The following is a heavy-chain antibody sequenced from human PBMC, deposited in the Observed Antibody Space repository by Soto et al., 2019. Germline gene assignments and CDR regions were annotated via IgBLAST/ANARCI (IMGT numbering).Heavy chain of an antibody. Sequence: QVQLVESGGGVVQPGRSLRLSCAASGFTFSSYAMHWVRQAPGKGLEWVAVISYDGSNKYYADSVKGRFTISRDNSKNTLYLQMNILRAEDTAVYYCARDVVVPAATDHYYGMDVWGQGTTVTVSS. V-gene: IGHV3-30-3*01. CDR2: ISYDGSNK. CDR3: ARDVVVPAATDHYYGMDV. D-gene: IGHD2-2*01. J-gene: IGHJ6*02. CDR1: GFTFSSYA.